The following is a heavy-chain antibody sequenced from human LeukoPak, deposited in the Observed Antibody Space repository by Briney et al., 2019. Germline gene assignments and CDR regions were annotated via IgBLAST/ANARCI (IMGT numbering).Heavy chain of an antibody. J-gene: IGHJ6*02. CDR2: IYTSGST. D-gene: IGHD4-23*01. Sequence: PSQTLSLTCSVSGGAISSAGYYWSWIRQHPGKGLEWIGRIYTSGSTNYNPSLKSRVTISVDTSKNQFSLKLSSVTAADTAVYYCARDHTVVTPIDYYYYGMDVWGQGTTVTVSS. CDR3: ARDHTVVTPIDYYYYGMDV. CDR1: GGAISSAGYY. V-gene: IGHV4-61*02.